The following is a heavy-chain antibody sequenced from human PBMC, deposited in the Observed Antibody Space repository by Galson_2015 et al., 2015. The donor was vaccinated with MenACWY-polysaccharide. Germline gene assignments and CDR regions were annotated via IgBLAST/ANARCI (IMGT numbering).Heavy chain of an antibody. CDR2: SRSHNSKQ. V-gene: IGHV3-30-3*01. J-gene: IGHJ4*01. D-gene: IGHD2-15*01. Sequence: SLRLSCAASGITFSRDGFHWVRQAPGKGLEWVAVSRSHNSKQFYADSVKGRFTVSRDESTSTLYLQMNSLRPEDTAVYYCARDRPDCSVGTCLPGNYFDSWGQGNLVTVSS. CDR3: ARDRPDCSVGTCLPGNYFDS. CDR1: GITFSRDG.